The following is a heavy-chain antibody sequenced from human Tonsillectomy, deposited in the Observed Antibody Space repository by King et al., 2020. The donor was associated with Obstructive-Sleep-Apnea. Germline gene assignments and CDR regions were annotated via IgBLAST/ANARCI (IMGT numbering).Heavy chain of an antibody. J-gene: IGHJ4*02. D-gene: IGHD6-6*01. CDR2: IYSGGST. Sequence: VQLVESGGGLVQPGGSLRLSCAASGFTVSSNYVSWVRQAPGKGLEWVSVIYSGGSTYYADSVKVRFTISRDNSKNTLYLQMDGLRAEDTAVYYCARDVQIAARGNWGQGTLVTVSS. CDR3: ARDVQIAARGN. V-gene: IGHV3-66*01. CDR1: GFTVSSNY.